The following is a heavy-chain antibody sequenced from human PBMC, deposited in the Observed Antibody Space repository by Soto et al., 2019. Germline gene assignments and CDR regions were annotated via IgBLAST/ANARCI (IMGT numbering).Heavy chain of an antibody. D-gene: IGHD3-9*01. V-gene: IGHV1-18*01. Sequence: QVQLVQSGAEVKKPGASVKVSCKASGYTFTSYGISWVRQAPGQGLEWMGWISAYNGNTNYAQKLQGRVTMTTDTSTSTXXRXLXXPRSDDTAVYYWARTEVGYDILTGYYDYYYYGMDVWGQGTTVTVSS. J-gene: IGHJ6*02. CDR1: GYTFTSYG. CDR2: ISAYNGNT. CDR3: ARTEVGYDILTGYYDYYYYGMDV.